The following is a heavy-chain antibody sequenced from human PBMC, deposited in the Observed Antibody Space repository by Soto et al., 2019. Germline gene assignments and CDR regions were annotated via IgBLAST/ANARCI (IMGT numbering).Heavy chain of an antibody. D-gene: IGHD3-22*01. CDR1: GGTFSSYA. CDR2: IIHIFGTA. CDR3: ARGSTYSDSSGYTVVADYYYYYGMDF. V-gene: IGHV1-69*01. J-gene: IGHJ6*04. Sequence: QVQLVQSGAEVKKPGSSVKVSCKASGGTFSSYAISWVRQAPGQGLGWMGGIIHIFGTANYAQQFQGRVTITADESTSSAYMELISLSSEDSAVYYCARGSTYSDSSGYTVVADYYYYYGMDFWGNETNVAVS.